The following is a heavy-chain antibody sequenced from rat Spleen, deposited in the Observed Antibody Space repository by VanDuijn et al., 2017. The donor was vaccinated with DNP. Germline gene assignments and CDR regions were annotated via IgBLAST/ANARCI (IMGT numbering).Heavy chain of an antibody. CDR3: TRINYGGYPSYAMDA. V-gene: IGHV5-31*01. D-gene: IGHD1-11*01. J-gene: IGHJ4*01. CDR2: ITNAGGST. Sequence: EVQLVESGGGLVQPGGSLKLSCVASGFTFNNYWIPWIRQATGKGLEWVASITNAGGSTYYPDSVKGRLTISRDSAKSTLYLQMNSLRSEDTATYYCTRINYGGYPSYAMDAWGQGTSVTVSS. CDR1: GFTFNNYW.